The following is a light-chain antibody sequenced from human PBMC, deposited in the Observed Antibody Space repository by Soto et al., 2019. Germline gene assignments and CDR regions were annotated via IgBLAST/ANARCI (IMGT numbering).Light chain of an antibody. CDR1: QSLSYY. V-gene: IGKV3-11*01. CDR3: QQRTYSIT. CDR2: DAS. Sequence: EIVLPQSPATLSLSSGESATVSCRTSQSLSYYLAWYQQKPGQAPRLLIYDASHRATGIPVRFSGSGSGTDFTLTISSLEPQDFAVYYCQQRTYSITFGQGTRLEIK. J-gene: IGKJ5*01.